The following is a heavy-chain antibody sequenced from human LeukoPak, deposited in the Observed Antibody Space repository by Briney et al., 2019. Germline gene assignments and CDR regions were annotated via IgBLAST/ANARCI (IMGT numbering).Heavy chain of an antibody. V-gene: IGHV3-48*02. CDR3: ARVNYYALDY. Sequence: PGGSLRLSCTASGFTFSTYSMIWVRQAPGKGLEWVSYIRSSGSTTYYADSVQGRLTISRDDAENSLYLQMNSLRDEDTAVYYCARVNYYALDYWGQGALVTVSS. D-gene: IGHD3-10*01. CDR2: IRSSGSTT. J-gene: IGHJ4*02. CDR1: GFTFSTYS.